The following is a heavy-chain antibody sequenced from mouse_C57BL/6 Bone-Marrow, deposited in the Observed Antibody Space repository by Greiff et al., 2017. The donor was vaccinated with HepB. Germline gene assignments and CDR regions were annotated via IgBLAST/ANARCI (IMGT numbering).Heavy chain of an antibody. D-gene: IGHD1-1*01. J-gene: IGHJ4*01. CDR1: GYAFSSSW. Sequence: LQESGPELVKPGASVKISCKASGYAFSSSWMNWVKQRPGKGLEWIGRIYPGDGDTNYNGKFKGKATLTADKSSSTAYMQLSSLTSEDSAVYFCARAHHYYGSSFYAMDYWGQGTSVTVSS. V-gene: IGHV1-82*01. CDR2: IYPGDGDT. CDR3: ARAHHYYGSSFYAMDY.